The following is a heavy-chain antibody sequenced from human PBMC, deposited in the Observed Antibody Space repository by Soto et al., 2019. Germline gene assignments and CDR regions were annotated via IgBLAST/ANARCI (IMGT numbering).Heavy chain of an antibody. J-gene: IGHJ5*02. CDR3: ARARLLYSSSWYNWFDP. V-gene: IGHV4-34*01. CDR1: GGSFSGYY. D-gene: IGHD6-13*01. Sequence: SETLSLTCAVYGGSFSGYYWSWIRQHPGKGLEWIGEINHSGSTNYNPSLKSRVTISVDTSKNQFSLKLSSVTAADTAVYYCARARLLYSSSWYNWFDPWGQGTLVTVSS. CDR2: INHSGST.